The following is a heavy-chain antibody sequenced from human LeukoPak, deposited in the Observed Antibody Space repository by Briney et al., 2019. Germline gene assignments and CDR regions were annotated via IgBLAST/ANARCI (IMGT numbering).Heavy chain of an antibody. CDR2: MNPNSGNT. V-gene: IGHV1-8*01. Sequence: ASVKVSCKVSGYTLTELSMHWVRQATGQGLEWMGWMNPNSGNTGYAQKFQGRVTMTRNTSISTAYMELSSLRSEDTAVYYCARGSRDGIYYFDYWGQGTLVTVSS. CDR1: GYTLTELS. CDR3: ARGSRDGIYYFDY. J-gene: IGHJ4*02. D-gene: IGHD5-24*01.